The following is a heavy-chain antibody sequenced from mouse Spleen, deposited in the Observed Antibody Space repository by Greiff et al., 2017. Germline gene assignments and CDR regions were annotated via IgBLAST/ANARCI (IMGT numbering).Heavy chain of an antibody. CDR1: GYSFTDYN. J-gene: IGHJ4*01. CDR3: ARRKMYGNSYAMDY. CDR2: INPNYGTT. D-gene: IGHD2-10*02. V-gene: IGHV1-39*01. Sequence: EVKLVESGPELVKPGASVKISCKASGYSFTDYNMNWVKQSNGKSLEWIGVINPNYGTTSYNQKFKGKATLTVDQSSSTAYMQLNSLTSEDSAVYYCARRKMYGNSYAMDYWGQGTSVTVSS.